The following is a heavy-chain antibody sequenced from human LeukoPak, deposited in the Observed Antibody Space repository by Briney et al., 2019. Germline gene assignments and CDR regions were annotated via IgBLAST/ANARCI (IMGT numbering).Heavy chain of an antibody. J-gene: IGHJ4*02. D-gene: IGHD3-22*01. CDR2: IYYSGST. CDR3: ARSFNSGYYPSFDY. CDR1: GGSISSYY. V-gene: IGHV4-59*01. Sequence: PSETLSLXCTVSGGSISSYYWSWIRPPPGKGLEWIGYIYYSGSTNYNPSLKSRVTISVDTSKNQFSLKLSSVTAADTAVYYCARSFNSGYYPSFDYWGQGTLVTVSS.